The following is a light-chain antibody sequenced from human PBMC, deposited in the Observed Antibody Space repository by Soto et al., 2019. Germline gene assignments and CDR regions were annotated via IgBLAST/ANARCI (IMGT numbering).Light chain of an antibody. V-gene: IGLV2-14*01. J-gene: IGLJ1*01. CDR2: EVS. CDR1: SSDVGGYNY. CDR3: SSYTSSSTLV. Sequence: QSVLTQPASVSGSPGQSITISCTGTSSDVGGYNYVSWYQQHPGKAPKLMIYEVSNRPSGVSNRFSGFKSVTTASLTISGLQAEDEADYYCSSYTSSSTLVFGTGTKVTVL.